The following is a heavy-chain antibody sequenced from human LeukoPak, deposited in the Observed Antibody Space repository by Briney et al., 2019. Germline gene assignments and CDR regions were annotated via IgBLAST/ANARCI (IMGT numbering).Heavy chain of an antibody. CDR2: INPNSGGT. CDR3: ARGDSGYDHFYHMDV. J-gene: IGHJ6*03. V-gene: IGHV1-2*02. CDR1: GHTFTVNY. D-gene: IGHD5-12*01. Sequence: ASVTVSSKASGHTFTVNYMHWVRQAPGQGLEWMGWINPNSGGTNYAQKFQGRVTMTRDTSISTAYMELSRLIFDDTAVYYCARGDSGYDHFYHMDVWGKGTTVTISS.